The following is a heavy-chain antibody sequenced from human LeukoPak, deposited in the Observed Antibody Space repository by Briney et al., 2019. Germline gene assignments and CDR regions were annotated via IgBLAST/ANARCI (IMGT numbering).Heavy chain of an antibody. CDR3: AKDSYYDFWSGQNWFDP. J-gene: IGHJ5*02. V-gene: IGHV3-43*02. CDR2: IIGDGGST. CDR1: GFTFDDYA. Sequence: GGSLRLSCAASGFTFDDYAMHWVRQAPGKGLEWVSLIIGDGGSTYYANSVNGRFTIYRDNSKNSLYLQMNSLRTEDTALYYCAKDSYYDFWSGQNWFDPWGQGTLVTVSS. D-gene: IGHD3-3*01.